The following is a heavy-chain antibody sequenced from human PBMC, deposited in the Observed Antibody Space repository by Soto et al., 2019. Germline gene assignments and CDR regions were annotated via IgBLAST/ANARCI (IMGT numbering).Heavy chain of an antibody. CDR3: ARVARYYGSGSYYNHFDY. D-gene: IGHD3-10*01. Sequence: QVQLQESGPGLVKPSETLSLTCTVSGGSISSYYWSWIRQPPGKGLEWIGYIYYSGSTNYNPSLKSRVTISVDTSKNQFSLKLSSVTAADTAVYYCARVARYYGSGSYYNHFDYWGQGTLVTVSS. V-gene: IGHV4-59*01. J-gene: IGHJ4*02. CDR1: GGSISSYY. CDR2: IYYSGST.